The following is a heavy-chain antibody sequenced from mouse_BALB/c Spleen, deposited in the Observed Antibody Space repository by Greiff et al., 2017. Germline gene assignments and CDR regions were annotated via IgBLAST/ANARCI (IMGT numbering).Heavy chain of an antibody. V-gene: IGHV1S132*01. D-gene: IGHD2-1*01. CDR1: GYTFTSYW. Sequence: QVQLQQSGAELVKPGASVKLSCKTSGYTFTSYWIQWVKQRPGQGLGWIGEIFPGTGTTYYNEKFKGKATLTIDTSSSTAYMQLSSLTSEDSAVYFCARRGGNYKDYAMDYWGQGTSVTVSS. CDR3: ARRGGNYKDYAMDY. CDR2: IFPGTGTT. J-gene: IGHJ4*01.